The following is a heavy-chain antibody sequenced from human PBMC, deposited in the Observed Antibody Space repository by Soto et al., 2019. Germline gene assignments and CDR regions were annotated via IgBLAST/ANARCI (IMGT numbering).Heavy chain of an antibody. J-gene: IGHJ4*02. V-gene: IGHV5-51*01. CDR3: ARLSCSGGTCYSDFHY. CDR2: IFPGDSDT. Sequence: PGESLKISCKGSGYSFTTYWIAWVRQMPGKGLEWMGIIFPGDSDTRYSPSFQGQITMSADKSISTAYLQWSSLKASDTAMYYCARLSCSGGTCYSDFHYWGQGTQVTVSS. CDR1: GYSFTTYW. D-gene: IGHD2-15*01.